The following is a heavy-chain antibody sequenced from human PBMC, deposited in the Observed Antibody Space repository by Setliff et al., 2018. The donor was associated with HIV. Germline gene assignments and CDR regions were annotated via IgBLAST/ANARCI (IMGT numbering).Heavy chain of an antibody. V-gene: IGHV4-39*01. Sequence: PSETLSLTCTVSGGSISGSSYYWGWIRQPPGKGLEWIGSIYYSGSTYYNPSLKSRVTLSVDTSKNQFSLKLSSVTAADTAVYFCARRDRGDYYDSSGYYQRWFDPWGRGTLVTVSS. CDR2: IYYSGST. D-gene: IGHD3-22*01. CDR1: GGSISGSSYY. J-gene: IGHJ5*02. CDR3: ARRDRGDYYDSSGYYQRWFDP.